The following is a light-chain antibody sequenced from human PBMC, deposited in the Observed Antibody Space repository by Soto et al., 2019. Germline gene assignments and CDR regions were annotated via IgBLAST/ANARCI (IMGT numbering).Light chain of an antibody. V-gene: IGKV3-20*01. CDR1: QSVGSF. CDR2: SAS. CDR3: QQYGNSPWT. Sequence: EIVLTQSPDTLSLSPGERATLSCRASQSVGSFLAWYQQKPGQAPRPLIYSASDRAPGIPARFSGSGSGTDFTLTISRLEPEDFAVYYCQQYGNSPWTFGQGTKVDIK. J-gene: IGKJ1*01.